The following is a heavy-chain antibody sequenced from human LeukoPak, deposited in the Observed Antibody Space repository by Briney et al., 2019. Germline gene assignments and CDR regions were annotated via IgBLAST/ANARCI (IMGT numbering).Heavy chain of an antibody. Sequence: SETLSLTCTVSGGSISSYYWSWIRQHPGKGLEWIGYIYYSGSTYYNPSLKSRVTISVDTSKNQFSLKLSSVTAADTAVYYCARLKYGGNSGGWFDPWGQGTLVTVSS. V-gene: IGHV4-59*06. J-gene: IGHJ5*02. CDR3: ARLKYGGNSGGWFDP. CDR2: IYYSGST. CDR1: GGSISSYY. D-gene: IGHD4-23*01.